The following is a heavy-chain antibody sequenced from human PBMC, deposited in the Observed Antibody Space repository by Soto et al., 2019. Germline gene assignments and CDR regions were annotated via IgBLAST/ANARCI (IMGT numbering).Heavy chain of an antibody. CDR1: GFTFSSYS. CDR2: ISSSSSYI. V-gene: IGHV3-21*01. D-gene: IGHD6-6*01. CDR3: ANRPSLVYGMDV. Sequence: GESLKISCAASGFTFSSYSMNWVRQAPGKGLEWVSSISSSSSYIYYADSVKGRFTISRDNAKNSLYLQMNSLRAEDTAVYYCANRPSLVYGMDVWGQGTTVTVSS. J-gene: IGHJ6*02.